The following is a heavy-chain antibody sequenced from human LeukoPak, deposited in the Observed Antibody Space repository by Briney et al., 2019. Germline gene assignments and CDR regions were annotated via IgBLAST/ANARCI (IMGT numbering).Heavy chain of an antibody. CDR1: GFTFTRFN. Sequence: GGSLRLSCAASGFTFTRFNMNWVRQAPGKGLEWVSYISTSGSPIYYADSVKGRFTISRDNAKNSLYLQMNSLRAEDTAVYYCARDDGSTWSFDYWGQGTLVTVSS. J-gene: IGHJ4*02. D-gene: IGHD6-13*01. CDR2: ISTSGSPI. CDR3: ARDDGSTWSFDY. V-gene: IGHV3-48*03.